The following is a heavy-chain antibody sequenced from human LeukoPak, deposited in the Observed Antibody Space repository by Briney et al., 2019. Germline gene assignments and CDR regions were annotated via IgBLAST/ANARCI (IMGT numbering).Heavy chain of an antibody. CDR3: ARSSPTYYFDSSGYYYADY. J-gene: IGHJ4*02. CDR2: INPNSGGT. Sequence: ASVKVSCKASAYSFTDYYIHWLRQAPGQGLEWMGRINPNSGGTDYAQKFQGRVTMTRDTSISTAYMELSRLRSDDTAVYYCARSSPTYYFDSSGYYYADYWGQGTLVIVSS. CDR1: AYSFTDYY. V-gene: IGHV1-2*06. D-gene: IGHD3-22*01.